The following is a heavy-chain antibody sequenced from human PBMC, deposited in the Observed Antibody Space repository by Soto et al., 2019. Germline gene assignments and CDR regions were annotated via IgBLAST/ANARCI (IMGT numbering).Heavy chain of an antibody. CDR3: ARDMYSSSSGGMGY. Sequence: KVSCKASGYTFTSYGISWVRQAPGQGLEWMGWISAYNGNTNYAQKLQGRVTMTTDTSTSTAYMELRSLRSDDTAVYYCARDMYSSSSGGMGYWGQGTLVTVSS. V-gene: IGHV1-18*01. D-gene: IGHD6-6*01. CDR1: GYTFTSYG. J-gene: IGHJ4*02. CDR2: ISAYNGNT.